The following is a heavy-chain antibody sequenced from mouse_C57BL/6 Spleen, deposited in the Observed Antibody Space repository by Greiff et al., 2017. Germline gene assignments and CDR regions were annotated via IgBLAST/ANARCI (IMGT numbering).Heavy chain of an antibody. Sequence: QVQLQQSGPELVKPGASVKISCKASGYAFSSSWMNWVKQRPGKGLEWIGRIYPGDGDTNYNGKFKGKATLTADQSASTAYMQLSSLTSEDSAVYFCARGGYYDYDADYWCQGTTLTVSS. V-gene: IGHV1-82*01. CDR1: GYAFSSSW. CDR2: IYPGDGDT. J-gene: IGHJ2*01. D-gene: IGHD2-4*01. CDR3: ARGGYYDYDADY.